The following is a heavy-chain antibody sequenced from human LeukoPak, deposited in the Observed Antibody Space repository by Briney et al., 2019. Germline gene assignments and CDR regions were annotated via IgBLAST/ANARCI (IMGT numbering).Heavy chain of an antibody. CDR2: IDNSGNT. D-gene: IGHD3-10*01. CDR1: GGSISRYY. V-gene: IGHV4-59*01. CDR3: ARSDYHNSGSHTVFDAFDI. J-gene: IGHJ3*02. Sequence: PSETLSLTCTVSGGSISRYYWSWIRRPPGKGLEWFGYIDNSGNTNYNPSLKSQVTISVDKSKNQFSLKLSFVTAADTAMYYCARSDYHNSGSHTVFDAFDIWGQGTRVTVSS.